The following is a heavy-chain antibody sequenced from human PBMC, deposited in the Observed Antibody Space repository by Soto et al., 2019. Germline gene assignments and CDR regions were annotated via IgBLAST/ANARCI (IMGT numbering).Heavy chain of an antibody. CDR3: ANLYTRNLRSSWDVAYGMDV. D-gene: IGHD6-13*01. Sequence: QVQLVESGGGVVQPGRSLRLSCAASGFTFSSYGMHWVRQAPGKGLERGAVISYDGSNKYYADSVKGRFNISRDNSKNTLYLQMTSLRAEDTAVYACANLYTRNLRSSWDVAYGMDVWGQGTTVTVSS. J-gene: IGHJ6*02. CDR2: ISYDGSNK. V-gene: IGHV3-30*18. CDR1: GFTFSSYG.